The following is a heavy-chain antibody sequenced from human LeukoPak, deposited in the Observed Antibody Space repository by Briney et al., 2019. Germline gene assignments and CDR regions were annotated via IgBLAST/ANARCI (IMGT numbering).Heavy chain of an antibody. J-gene: IGHJ4*02. Sequence: ASVKVSCKASGGTFSSYAISWVRQAPGQGLEWMGRIIPILGIANYAQKFQGRVTITADKSTSTAYMELSSLRSEDTAVYYCASPASSGWDFDYWGQGTLVTVSS. CDR2: IIPILGIA. CDR3: ASPASSGWDFDY. D-gene: IGHD6-19*01. CDR1: GGTFSSYA. V-gene: IGHV1-69*04.